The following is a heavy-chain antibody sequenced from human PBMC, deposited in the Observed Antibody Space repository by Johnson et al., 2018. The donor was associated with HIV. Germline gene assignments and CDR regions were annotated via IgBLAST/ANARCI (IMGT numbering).Heavy chain of an antibody. J-gene: IGHJ3*02. V-gene: IGHV3-7*05. Sequence: VQLVESGGGLVQPGGSLRLSCAASAFTFSNYWMNWVRQAPGKGLEWVANIKQDGSERYYVDSVKGRFTISRDNAKNSLYLQMNSLRAEDTAVYYCARDSEEYSGYDFGDAFDIWGQGTMFTVSS. D-gene: IGHD5-12*01. CDR3: ARDSEEYSGYDFGDAFDI. CDR2: IKQDGSER. CDR1: AFTFSNYW.